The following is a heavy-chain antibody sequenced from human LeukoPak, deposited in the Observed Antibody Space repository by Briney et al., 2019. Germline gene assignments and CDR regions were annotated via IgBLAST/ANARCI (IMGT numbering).Heavy chain of an antibody. V-gene: IGHV1-18*04. Sequence: ASVKVSCKASGYTFTGYYMHWVRQAPGQGLEWMGWISAYNGNTNYAQKLQGRVTMTTDTSTSTAYMELRSLRSDDTAVYYCARGRAFYDILTGPFIFDYWGQGTLVTVSS. CDR2: ISAYNGNT. J-gene: IGHJ4*02. D-gene: IGHD3-9*01. CDR3: ARGRAFYDILTGPFIFDY. CDR1: GYTFTGYY.